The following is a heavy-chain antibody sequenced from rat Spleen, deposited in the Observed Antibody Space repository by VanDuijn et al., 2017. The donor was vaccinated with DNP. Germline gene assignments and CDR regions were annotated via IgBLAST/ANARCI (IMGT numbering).Heavy chain of an antibody. D-gene: IGHD1-3*01. Sequence: QVQLKESGPGLVQPSQTLSLTCTVSGFSLTSYTVSWVRQSPGKGLEWMGVMWSDGDTSYNSALKSRLSISRDTSKSQVFLKSNIVQTEDTAMYFCARSLATVAPTGAMDAWGQGTSVTVSS. V-gene: IGHV2-15*01. CDR2: MWSDGDT. CDR3: ARSLATVAPTGAMDA. CDR1: GFSLTSYT. J-gene: IGHJ4*01.